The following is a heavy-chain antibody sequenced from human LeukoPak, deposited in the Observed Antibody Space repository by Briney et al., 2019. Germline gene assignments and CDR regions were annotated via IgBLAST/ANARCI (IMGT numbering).Heavy chain of an antibody. D-gene: IGHD3-22*01. Sequence: GGSLRLSRAASGFTFSSYSMNWVRQAPGKGLEWVSYISSSSSTIYYADSVKGRFTISRDNAKNSLYLQMNSLRAEDTAVYYCARDRDSGYYLGPFDYWGQGTLVTVSS. CDR2: ISSSSSTI. J-gene: IGHJ4*02. CDR3: ARDRDSGYYLGPFDY. CDR1: GFTFSSYS. V-gene: IGHV3-48*04.